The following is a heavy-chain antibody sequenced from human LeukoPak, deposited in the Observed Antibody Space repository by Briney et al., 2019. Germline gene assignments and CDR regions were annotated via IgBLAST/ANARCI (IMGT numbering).Heavy chain of an antibody. Sequence: PGGSLRLSCAASGFTFSSYGMHWVRQAPGKGLEWVAVISYDGSNKYYADSVKGRFTTSRDNSKNTLYLQMNSLRAEDTAVYYCAKDRDGSFDYWGQGTLVTVSS. D-gene: IGHD5-24*01. V-gene: IGHV3-30*18. CDR1: GFTFSSYG. CDR2: ISYDGSNK. J-gene: IGHJ4*02. CDR3: AKDRDGSFDY.